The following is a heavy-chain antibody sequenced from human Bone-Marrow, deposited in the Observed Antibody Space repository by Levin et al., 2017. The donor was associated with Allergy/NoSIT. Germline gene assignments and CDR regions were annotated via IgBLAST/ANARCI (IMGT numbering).Heavy chain of an antibody. V-gene: IGHV3-23*01. CDR1: GFTFRTYA. CDR3: AKVFRPNGDFVSFDF. Sequence: LSLTCAASGFTFRTYAMNWVRQTPGKGLEWVSSISGSDEKTYYADSVKGRFTISRDNSKNTLYLQMNSLRAEDTAVYFCAKVFRPNGDFVSFDFWGQGMLVTVSA. D-gene: IGHD4-17*01. CDR2: ISGSDEKT. J-gene: IGHJ4*02.